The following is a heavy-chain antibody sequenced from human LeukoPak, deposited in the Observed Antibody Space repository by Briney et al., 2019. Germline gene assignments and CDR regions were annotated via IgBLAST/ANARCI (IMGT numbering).Heavy chain of an antibody. CDR1: RGSISGSIRSYY. CDR2: IYYSAST. Sequence: SETLSLTCTVSRGSISGSIRSYYWSWLRQPPGKGLEWIGYIYYSASTNYNPSLKSRVTISVDTSKNQFSLKLSSVTAADTAVYYCARYSGYDSRFDYWGQGTLVTVSS. D-gene: IGHD5-12*01. V-gene: IGHV4-61*01. J-gene: IGHJ4*02. CDR3: ARYSGYDSRFDY.